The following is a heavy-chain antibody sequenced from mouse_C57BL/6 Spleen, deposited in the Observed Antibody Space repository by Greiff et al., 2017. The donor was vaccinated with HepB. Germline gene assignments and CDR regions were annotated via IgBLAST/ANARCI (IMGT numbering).Heavy chain of an antibody. J-gene: IGHJ3*01. Sequence: EVKLVESGPELVKPGASVKMSCKASGYTFTDYNMHWVKQSHGKSLEWIGYINPNNGGTSYNQKFKGKATLTVNKSSSTAYMELRSLTSEDSAVYYCARGHGNYWFAYWGQGTLVTVSA. CDR3: ARGHGNYWFAY. CDR1: GYTFTDYN. CDR2: INPNNGGT. V-gene: IGHV1-22*01. D-gene: IGHD2-1*01.